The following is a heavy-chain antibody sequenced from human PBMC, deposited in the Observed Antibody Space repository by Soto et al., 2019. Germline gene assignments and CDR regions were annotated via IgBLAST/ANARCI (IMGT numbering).Heavy chain of an antibody. V-gene: IGHV3-23*01. CDR3: AKEITSGYYLFDY. J-gene: IGHJ4*02. D-gene: IGHD3-22*01. CDR1: GFTFTSYA. Sequence: GGSLRLSCAASGFTFTSYAMSWVRQAPGKVLEWVSTISGTGGSTYYPDSVKGRFTISRDNSKNTVYLQMNSLRAEDAAVYYCAKEITSGYYLFDYWGQGTLVTVSS. CDR2: ISGTGGST.